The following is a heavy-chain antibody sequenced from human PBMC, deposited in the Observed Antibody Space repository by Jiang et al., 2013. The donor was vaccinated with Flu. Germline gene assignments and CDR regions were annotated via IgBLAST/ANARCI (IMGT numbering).Heavy chain of an antibody. CDR2: SKSEADGGTI. V-gene: IGHV3-15*01. Sequence: VQLVESGGDLVKPGESLRVSCVASGFTFSNAWMSWFRRAPGKGLEWVGLSKSEADGGTIDYAAPVKGRFTISRDDSKNTLYLQMNSLKTEDTGLYYCAAGRLWGQGTQVTVSS. CDR1: GFTFSNAW. J-gene: IGHJ4*02. CDR3: AAGRL.